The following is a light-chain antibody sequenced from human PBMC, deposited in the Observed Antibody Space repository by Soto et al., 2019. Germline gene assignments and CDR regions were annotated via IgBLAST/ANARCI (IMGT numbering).Light chain of an antibody. Sequence: QSARTQPASVSGSPGQSITISCTGTSSDVGGYNYVSWYQQHPGKAPKLMIYEVSNRPSGVSNRFSGSKSSNTASLTISGLQAEDEADYYCSSYTSSSTYVFGTGTKLTVL. CDR2: EVS. CDR1: SSDVGGYNY. V-gene: IGLV2-14*01. J-gene: IGLJ1*01. CDR3: SSYTSSSTYV.